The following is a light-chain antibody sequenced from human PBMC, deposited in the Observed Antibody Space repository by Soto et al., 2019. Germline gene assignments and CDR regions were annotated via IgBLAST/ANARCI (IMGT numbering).Light chain of an antibody. CDR1: SSDVGGYNY. V-gene: IGLV2-14*03. J-gene: IGLJ2*01. CDR3: SSYTSTSTLVV. Sequence: QSALTQPASVSGSPGQSMTIPCTGTSSDVGGYNYVSWYQHHPGKAPKLMIYDVSNRPSGVSDRFSGSKSGNTASLTISGLQAEDEADYYCSSYTSTSTLVVFGGGTKLTVL. CDR2: DVS.